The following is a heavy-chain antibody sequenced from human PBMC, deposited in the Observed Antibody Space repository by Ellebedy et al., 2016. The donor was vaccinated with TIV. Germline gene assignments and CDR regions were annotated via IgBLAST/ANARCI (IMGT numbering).Heavy chain of an antibody. D-gene: IGHD6-19*01. Sequence: GESLKISCAASGFTFSHYYLSWIRQAPGKVLAWVSYISSSGNTRHYTDSVKGRFTISRDNAKNSLYLQMNSLRDEDTAVYYCARGSSGWTIFDYWGQGTLVTVSS. CDR3: ARGSSGWTIFDY. J-gene: IGHJ4*02. V-gene: IGHV3-11*04. CDR2: ISSSGNTR. CDR1: GFTFSHYY.